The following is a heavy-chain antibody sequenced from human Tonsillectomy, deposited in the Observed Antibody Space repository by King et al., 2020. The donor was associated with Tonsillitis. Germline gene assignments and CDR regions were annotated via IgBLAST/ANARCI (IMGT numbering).Heavy chain of an antibody. CDR1: GFTFSSYD. V-gene: IGHV3-13*01. D-gene: IGHD4-23*01. J-gene: IGHJ4*02. CDR3: ARDGNYGGNSLFDY. Sequence: VQLVESGGGLVQPGGSLRLSCAASGFTFSSYDMHWVHQATGKGLEWVSAIGTAGDTYYPGSVKGRFTISRENAKNSLYLQMNSLRAEDTAVYYCARDGNYGGNSLFDYWGQGTLVTVSS. CDR2: IGTAGDT.